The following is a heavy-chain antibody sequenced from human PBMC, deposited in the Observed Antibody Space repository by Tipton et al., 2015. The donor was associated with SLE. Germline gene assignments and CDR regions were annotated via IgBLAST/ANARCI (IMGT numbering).Heavy chain of an antibody. Sequence: TLSLTCTVSGGSISGYYWSWIRQPPGKGLEWIGYIYYSGSTNYNPSLKSRVTISVDTSKNQFSLKLSSVTAADTAVYYCARPPVVTQAFDIWGQGTMVTVSS. D-gene: IGHD4-23*01. J-gene: IGHJ3*02. CDR2: IYYSGST. V-gene: IGHV4-59*08. CDR1: GGSISGYY. CDR3: ARPPVVTQAFDI.